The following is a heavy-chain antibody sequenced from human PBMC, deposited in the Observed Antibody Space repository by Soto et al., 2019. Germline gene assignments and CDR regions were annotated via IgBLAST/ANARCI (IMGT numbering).Heavy chain of an antibody. V-gene: IGHV4-30-2*06. D-gene: IGHD3-3*01. CDR1: GVTISYGGYS. J-gene: IGHJ4*02. CDR2: ISHVETT. Sequence: PSETLSLTCSVSGVTISYGGYSWSWIRQSPGKGLEWLGYISHVETTYYNPSFQSRLSLSIDRTRNQFSLSLSSMTAADKAVSYCARGGGYDSFDFWGQGIQVT. CDR3: ARGGGYDSFDF.